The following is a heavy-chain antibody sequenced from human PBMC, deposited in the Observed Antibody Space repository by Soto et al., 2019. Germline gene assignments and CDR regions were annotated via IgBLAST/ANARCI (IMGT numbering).Heavy chain of an antibody. Sequence: QVQLVESGGGVVQPGRSLRLSCAASGFTFSNYGMHWVRQAPGQGLEWVAVISYHGSDKYYVDSMKGRFTISRDNSKNTLYLQMDSLRADDTAEYYCAKDHLTTTVTTVGYWGQGTLVTVSS. CDR2: ISYHGSDK. CDR1: GFTFSNYG. V-gene: IGHV3-30*18. D-gene: IGHD4-17*01. J-gene: IGHJ4*02. CDR3: AKDHLTTTVTTVGY.